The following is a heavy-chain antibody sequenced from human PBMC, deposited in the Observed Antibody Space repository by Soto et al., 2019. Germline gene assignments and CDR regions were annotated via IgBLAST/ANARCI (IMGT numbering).Heavy chain of an antibody. V-gene: IGHV3-33*01. Sequence: LRLSCAASGFTFSSYGMHWVRQAPGKGLEWVAVIWYDGSNKYYADSVKGRFTISRDNSKNTLYLQMNSLRAEDTAVYYCARGGDNYYDSSGPVLSFAYDIWGQGTMVTVSS. J-gene: IGHJ3*02. CDR1: GFTFSSYG. CDR2: IWYDGSNK. CDR3: ARGGDNYYDSSGPVLSFAYDI. D-gene: IGHD3-22*01.